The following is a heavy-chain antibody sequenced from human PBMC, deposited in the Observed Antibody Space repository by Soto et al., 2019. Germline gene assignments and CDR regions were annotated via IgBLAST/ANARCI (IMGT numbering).Heavy chain of an antibody. Sequence: EVQLVESGGGLVQPGGSLRLSCAASGFTFSSYWMHWVRQAPGKGLVWVSRINSDGSSTSYADAVKGRFTISRDNAKNTLYLQMNSLRAEDTAVYYCARDGTNDADFDYWGQGTLVTVSS. CDR3: ARDGTNDADFDY. CDR2: INSDGSST. CDR1: GFTFSSYW. J-gene: IGHJ4*02. D-gene: IGHD1-1*01. V-gene: IGHV3-74*01.